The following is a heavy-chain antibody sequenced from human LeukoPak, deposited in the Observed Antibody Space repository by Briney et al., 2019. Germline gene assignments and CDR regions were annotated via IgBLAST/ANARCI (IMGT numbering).Heavy chain of an antibody. Sequence: GESLKISCKGSGYRFTSYWIAWVRPMPGKGLEYMGIIYPGDSDTRYSPSFQGQVTISADMSISTAYLHWRSLKASDTATYYCARLYGSGRLLNFYYYYMDVWGKGTTVTVSS. D-gene: IGHD6-19*01. V-gene: IGHV5-51*01. CDR3: ARLYGSGRLLNFYYYYMDV. CDR1: GYRFTSYW. CDR2: IYPGDSDT. J-gene: IGHJ6*03.